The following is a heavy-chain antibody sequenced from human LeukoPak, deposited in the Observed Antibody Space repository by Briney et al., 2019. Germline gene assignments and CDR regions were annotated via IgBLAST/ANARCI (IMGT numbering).Heavy chain of an antibody. Sequence: SETPSLTCTVPGGSISSSSYYWGWIRQPPGKGLEWIGSIYYSGSTYYNPSLKSRVTISVDTSKNQFSLKLSSVTAADTAVYYCARGRGPVGATTRYYYYYYYMDVWGKGTTVTVSS. D-gene: IGHD1-26*01. V-gene: IGHV4-39*07. CDR2: IYYSGST. J-gene: IGHJ6*03. CDR3: ARGRGPVGATTRYYYYYYYMDV. CDR1: GGSISSSSYY.